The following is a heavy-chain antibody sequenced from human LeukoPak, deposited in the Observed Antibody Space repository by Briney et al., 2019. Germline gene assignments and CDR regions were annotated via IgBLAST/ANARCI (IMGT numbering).Heavy chain of an antibody. Sequence: PGGSLRLSCAASGFTFSSYSMNWVRQAPGKGLEWVSSISSSSSYIYYADSVKGRFTISRDNAKNSLYLQMNSLRAEDTAVYYCARGSSSGWFPNGYFDYWGQGTLVTVSS. J-gene: IGHJ4*02. D-gene: IGHD6-19*01. CDR2: ISSSSSYI. CDR3: ARGSSSGWFPNGYFDY. V-gene: IGHV3-21*01. CDR1: GFTFSSYS.